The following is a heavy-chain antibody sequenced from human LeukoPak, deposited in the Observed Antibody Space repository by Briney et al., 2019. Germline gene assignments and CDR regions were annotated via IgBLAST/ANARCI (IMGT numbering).Heavy chain of an antibody. Sequence: GGSLRLSCAASGFTFSSYAMSWVRQAPGKGLEWVSGINWNGGSTGYADSVKGRFTISRDNSKNSLYLEMNSLRVEDTAIYYCARDATTAIGTVYMDVWGKGTTVTISS. V-gene: IGHV3-20*04. CDR2: INWNGGST. D-gene: IGHD1-1*01. CDR1: GFTFSSYA. J-gene: IGHJ6*03. CDR3: ARDATTAIGTVYMDV.